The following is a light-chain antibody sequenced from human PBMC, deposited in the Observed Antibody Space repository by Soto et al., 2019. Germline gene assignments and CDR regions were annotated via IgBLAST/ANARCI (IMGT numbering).Light chain of an antibody. CDR1: SSDVGEYNY. CDR3: CSYAGSYTGV. CDR2: DVS. Sequence: QSALTQPRSVSGSPGQSVTISCTGTSSDVGEYNYVSWYQQHPGKAPKLMIYDVSKRPSWVPDRFSGSKSGNTASLTISGLQAEDEADYYCCSYAGSYTGVFGGGTKLTVL. J-gene: IGLJ2*01. V-gene: IGLV2-11*02.